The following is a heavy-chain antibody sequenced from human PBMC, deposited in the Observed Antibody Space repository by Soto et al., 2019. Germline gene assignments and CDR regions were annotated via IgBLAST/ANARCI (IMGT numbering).Heavy chain of an antibody. V-gene: IGHV3-48*02. CDR2: ISTSSSTI. CDR3: ARDGPLWSGYSTSAFDI. D-gene: IGHD3-3*01. Sequence: VGSLRLSCAASVFTFSSYSMNCVRHSPGKGLEWVSYISTSSSTIYYADSVKGRFTISRDNAKNSLSLQMNSLRDEDTAVYYCARDGPLWSGYSTSAFDILGEGTMFNVS. CDR1: VFTFSSYS. J-gene: IGHJ3*02.